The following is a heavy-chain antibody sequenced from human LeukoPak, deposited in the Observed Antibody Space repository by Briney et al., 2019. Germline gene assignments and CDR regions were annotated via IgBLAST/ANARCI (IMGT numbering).Heavy chain of an antibody. CDR1: GFTFSSYG. CDR2: IWYDGSNK. V-gene: IGHV3-33*01. D-gene: IGHD4-17*01. Sequence: GGSLRLSCAASGFTFSSYGMHWVRQAPGKGLEWVAVIWYDGSNKYYADSVKGRFTISRDNSKNTLYLQMNSLRAEDTAVYHCARDYGDSYIFDYWGQGTLVTVSS. J-gene: IGHJ4*02. CDR3: ARDYGDSYIFDY.